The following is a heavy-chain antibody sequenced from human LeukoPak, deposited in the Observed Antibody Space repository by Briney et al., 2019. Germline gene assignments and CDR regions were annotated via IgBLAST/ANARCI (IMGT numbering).Heavy chain of an antibody. J-gene: IGHJ4*02. CDR3: ARVRGPTVTAYFDY. CDR2: IYYSGST. Sequence: SETLSLTCTVSGGSISSYYWSWIRQPPGKGLEWIGYIYYSGSTNYNPSLKSRVTISVDTSKNQFSLKLSSVTAEDTAVYYCARVRGPTVTAYFDYWGQGTLVTVSS. V-gene: IGHV4-59*01. D-gene: IGHD4-17*01. CDR1: GGSISSYY.